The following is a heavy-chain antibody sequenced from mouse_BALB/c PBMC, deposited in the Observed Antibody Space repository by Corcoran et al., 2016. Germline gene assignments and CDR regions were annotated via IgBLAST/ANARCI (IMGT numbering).Heavy chain of an antibody. J-gene: IGHJ3*01. Sequence: EVKHLESGGCLVQPGGSLKLSCAASGFDFSRYWMSWVRKAPGKGLEWIGEINPGSSTINYTPSLKDKFIISRDNAKNTLDLQVSKVRSEDTALYYCARNHYYGLFAYWGQGTLVTVSA. CDR3: ARNHYYGLFAY. CDR2: INPGSSTI. V-gene: IGHV4-1*02. CDR1: GFDFSRYW. D-gene: IGHD1-2*01.